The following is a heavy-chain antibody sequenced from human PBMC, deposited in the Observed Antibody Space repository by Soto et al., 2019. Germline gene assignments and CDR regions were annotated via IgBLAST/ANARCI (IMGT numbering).Heavy chain of an antibody. J-gene: IGHJ4*02. CDR2: IKQDGSEK. D-gene: IGHD3-9*01. V-gene: IGHV3-7*01. Sequence: PGGFLRLSCAASGFTFSSYLMSWVRQAPGKGLEWVANIKQDGSEKYYVDSVKGRFTISRDNAKNSLYLQMNSLRAEDTAVYYCAREYREYDILTGSPAYWGQGTLVTVSS. CDR1: GFTFSSYL. CDR3: AREYREYDILTGSPAY.